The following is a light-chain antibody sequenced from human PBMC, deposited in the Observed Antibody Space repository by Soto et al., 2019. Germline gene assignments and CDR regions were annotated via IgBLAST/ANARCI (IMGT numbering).Light chain of an antibody. V-gene: IGLV2-8*01. CDR1: SSDVGFYNF. J-gene: IGLJ1*01. CDR2: EVT. Sequence: QSALTQPPSASGSPGQSLTISCTGTSSDVGFYNFVSWYQQRPGKAPKLVIYEVTKRPSGVPDRFSGSKSGSTASLTVSGLQADYEADYYCASYAGTRLFVFGRGTKVPVL. CDR3: ASYAGTRLFV.